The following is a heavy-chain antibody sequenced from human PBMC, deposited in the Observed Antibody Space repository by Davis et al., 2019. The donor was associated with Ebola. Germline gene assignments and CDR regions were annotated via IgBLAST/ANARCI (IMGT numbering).Heavy chain of an antibody. CDR2: IYYSGST. Sequence: GSLRLSCAVSGGSISSSNWWSWVRQPPGKGLEWIGEIYYSGSTNYNPSLKSRVTISVDQPKNQFSLKLSSVTAADPAVYYCARGSYDILTGWLGYWGQGTLVTVSS. D-gene: IGHD3-9*01. J-gene: IGHJ4*02. V-gene: IGHV4-4*02. CDR3: ARGSYDILTGWLGY. CDR1: GGSISSSNW.